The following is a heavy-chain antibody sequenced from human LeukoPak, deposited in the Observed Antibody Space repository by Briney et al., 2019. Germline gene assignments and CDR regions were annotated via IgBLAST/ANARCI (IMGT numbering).Heavy chain of an antibody. J-gene: IGHJ4*02. Sequence: PSETLSLTCAVYGGSFSGYYWSWIRQPPGKGLEWIGEIDHSGSTNYNPSLKSRVTISVDTSKNQFSLKLSSVTAADTAVYYCARDYDSGDYFDYWGQGTLVTVSS. CDR1: GGSFSGYY. CDR3: ARDYDSGDYFDY. D-gene: IGHD3-22*01. CDR2: IDHSGST. V-gene: IGHV4-34*01.